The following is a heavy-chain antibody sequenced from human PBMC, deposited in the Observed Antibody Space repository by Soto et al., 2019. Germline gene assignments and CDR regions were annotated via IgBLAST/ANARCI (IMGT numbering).Heavy chain of an antibody. D-gene: IGHD3-22*01. CDR2: IVPKFTTA. V-gene: IGHV1-69*06. CDR1: GGTFSEYG. J-gene: IGHJ1*01. Sequence: QVQLVQSGAEVKKPGSSVRVSCKASGGTFSEYGVSWVRQAPGQGLEWMGGIVPKFTTANYAQKFQGRVTITAYRSTNTVYLGLGSLTSEDTAVYFCARENFTADHFDSAGYWPLHHWGQGSLVSVS. CDR3: ARENFTADHFDSAGYWPLHH.